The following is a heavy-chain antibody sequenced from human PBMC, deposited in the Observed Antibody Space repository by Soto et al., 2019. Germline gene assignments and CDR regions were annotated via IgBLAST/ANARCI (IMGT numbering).Heavy chain of an antibody. D-gene: IGHD1-1*01. J-gene: IGHJ4*02. CDR2: SSGRGGGT. CDR3: AKDFLESDY. Sequence: EVQLLESGGGLVQPGGSLRLSCADSGFTFSSYAMSWVRQAPGKGLEWVSASSGRGGGTYYADSVKGRFTISRDNSENAVYPEMNSLRTEDTAVYYCAKDFLESDYWGQGTLVTVSS. CDR1: GFTFSSYA. V-gene: IGHV3-23*01.